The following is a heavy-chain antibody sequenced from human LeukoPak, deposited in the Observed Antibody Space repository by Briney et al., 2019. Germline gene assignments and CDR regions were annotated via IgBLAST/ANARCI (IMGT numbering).Heavy chain of an antibody. D-gene: IGHD2-15*01. CDR1: GGSISSYY. J-gene: IGHJ6*02. CDR2: IYYSGST. CDR3: ARAGGSHYYYGMDV. Sequence: SETLSLTCTVSGGSISSYYWSWIRQPPGKGLEWIGYIYYSGSTNYNPSLKSRVTISVDTSKNQFSLKLSSVTAADTAVYYCARAGGSHYYYGMDVWGQRTTVTVSS. V-gene: IGHV4-59*01.